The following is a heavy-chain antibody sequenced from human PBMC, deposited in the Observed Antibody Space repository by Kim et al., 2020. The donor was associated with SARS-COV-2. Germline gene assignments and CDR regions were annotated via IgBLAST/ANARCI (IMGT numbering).Heavy chain of an antibody. Sequence: SETLSLTCAVYGGSFSGYYWSWIRQPPGKGLEWIGEINNSGSTNYNPSLKSRVTISVDTSKNQFSLKLSSVTAADTAVYYCARGRRGYYGAFDYWGQGTLVTVSS. D-gene: IGHD3-3*01. CDR1: GGSFSGYY. J-gene: IGHJ4*02. CDR3: ARGRRGYYGAFDY. CDR2: INNSGST. V-gene: IGHV4-34*01.